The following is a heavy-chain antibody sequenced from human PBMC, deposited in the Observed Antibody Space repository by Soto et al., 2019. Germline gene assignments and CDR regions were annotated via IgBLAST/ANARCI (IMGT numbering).Heavy chain of an antibody. CDR2: IYYSGST. Sequence: SETLSLTCTVSGGSISSYYWSWIRQPPGKGLEWIGYIYYSGSTNYNPSLKSRVTISVDTSKNQFSLKLSSVTAADTAVYYCARTSRRVAARYYYYMGVWGKGTTVTVSS. J-gene: IGHJ6*03. V-gene: IGHV4-59*08. CDR1: GGSISSYY. D-gene: IGHD6-6*01. CDR3: ARTSRRVAARYYYYMGV.